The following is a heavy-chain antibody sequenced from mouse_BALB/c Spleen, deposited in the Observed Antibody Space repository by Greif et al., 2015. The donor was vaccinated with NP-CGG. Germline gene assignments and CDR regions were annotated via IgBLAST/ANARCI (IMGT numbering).Heavy chain of an antibody. V-gene: IGHV1S127*01. Sequence: QVQLQQSGPQLVRPGASVKISCKASGYSFTSYWMHWVKQRPGQGLEWIGMIDPSDSETRLNQKFKDKATLTVDKSSSTAYMQLSSPTSEDSAVYYCARLGPHWYFDVWGAGTTVPVSS. CDR2: IDPSDSET. J-gene: IGHJ1*01. CDR3: ARLGPHWYFDV. CDR1: GYSFTSYW.